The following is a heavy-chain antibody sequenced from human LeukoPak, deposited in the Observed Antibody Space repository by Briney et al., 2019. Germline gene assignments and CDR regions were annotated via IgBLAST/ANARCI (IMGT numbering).Heavy chain of an antibody. CDR1: GGSFSGYY. CDR3: ARLSLEDSSGYYVNY. D-gene: IGHD3-22*01. J-gene: IGHJ4*02. V-gene: IGHV4-34*01. Sequence: SETLSLTCAVYGGSFSGYYWSWIRQPPGKGLEWIGEINHSGSTNYNPSLKSRVTISVDTSKNQFSLKLSSVTAADTAVYYCARLSLEDSSGYYVNYWGQGTLVTVSS. CDR2: INHSGST.